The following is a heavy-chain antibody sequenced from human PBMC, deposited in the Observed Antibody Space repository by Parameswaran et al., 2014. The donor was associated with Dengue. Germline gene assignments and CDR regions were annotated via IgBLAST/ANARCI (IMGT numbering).Heavy chain of an antibody. CDR3: ARFVVVPAAIGFNWFDP. Sequence: WVRQAPGQGLEWMGWISAYNGNTNYAQKLQGRVTMTTDTSTSTAYMELRSLRSDDTAVYYCARFVVVPAAIGFNWFDPGPGTWSPSPQ. J-gene: IGHJ5*02. D-gene: IGHD2-2*01. CDR2: ISAYNGNT. V-gene: IGHV1-18*01.